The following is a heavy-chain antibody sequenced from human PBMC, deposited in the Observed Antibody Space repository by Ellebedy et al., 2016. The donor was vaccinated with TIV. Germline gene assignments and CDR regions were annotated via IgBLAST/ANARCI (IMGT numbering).Heavy chain of an antibody. V-gene: IGHV4-34*01. CDR2: VNHSGSA. D-gene: IGHD3-16*01. J-gene: IGHJ5*02. CDR1: GGSFSGYY. Sequence: MPSETLSLTCAVYGGSFSGYYWSWIRQPPGKGLEWIGEVNHSGSANYNPSLKSQVTISVDTSKNQFSLKLRSVTAADTAVYFCARDNWGSLDLWGQGTLVTVSS. CDR3: ARDNWGSLDL.